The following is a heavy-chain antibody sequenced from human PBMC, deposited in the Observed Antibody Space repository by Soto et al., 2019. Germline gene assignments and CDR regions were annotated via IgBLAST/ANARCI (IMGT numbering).Heavy chain of an antibody. V-gene: IGHV4-39*01. Sequence: SETLSLTCTVSGGSISSSSYYWGWIRQPPGKGLEWIGSIYYSGSTYYNPSLKSRVTISVDTSKNQFSLKLSSVTAADTAVYYCARLLAARRRSYYYGMDVWGQGTTVTVSS. CDR2: IYYSGST. J-gene: IGHJ6*02. CDR3: ARLLAARRRSYYYGMDV. CDR1: GGSISSSSYY. D-gene: IGHD6-6*01.